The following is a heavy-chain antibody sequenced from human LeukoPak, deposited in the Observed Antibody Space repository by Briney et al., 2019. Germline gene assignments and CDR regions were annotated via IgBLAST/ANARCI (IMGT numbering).Heavy chain of an antibody. CDR3: ARGAPIPVYYMDV. CDR1: GGSISSGSYY. Sequence: PSETLSLTCTVSGGSISSGSYYWSWIRQPAGKGLEWIGRIYTSGSTNCNPSLKSRVTISVDTSKNQFSLKLSSVTAADTAVYYCARGAPIPVYYMDVWGKGTTVTVSS. CDR2: IYTSGST. J-gene: IGHJ6*03. V-gene: IGHV4-61*02.